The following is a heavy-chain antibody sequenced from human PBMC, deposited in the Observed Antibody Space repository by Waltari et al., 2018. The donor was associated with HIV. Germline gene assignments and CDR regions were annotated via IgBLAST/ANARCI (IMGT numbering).Heavy chain of an antibody. V-gene: IGHV3-30*04. D-gene: IGHD3-16*01. CDR2: ISNDGSNK. Sequence: QAQLVGSGRGVVKLGRYRRLTCASSGPHCHRHARHWVSQAPGKGLEWVAVISNDGSNKYYADSVKGRFTISRDNSKNTLYLQMNSLRAEDTAVYYCARDWGSLRDDYYYYGMDVWGQGTTVTVSS. CDR1: GPHCHRHA. J-gene: IGHJ6*02. CDR3: ARDWGSLRDDYYYYGMDV.